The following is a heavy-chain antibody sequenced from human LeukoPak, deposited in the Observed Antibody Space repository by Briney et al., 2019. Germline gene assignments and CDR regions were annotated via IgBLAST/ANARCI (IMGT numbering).Heavy chain of an antibody. J-gene: IGHJ4*02. CDR3: ARDVYTGRYYLDY. Sequence: GGSLRLSCAASGFTVSSSYMSWVRQAPGKGLEWVSVSYSGGSTYYADSVKGRFSISRDNSKNMLYLQMNSLRAEDTAVYYCARDVYTGRYYLDYWGQGTLVTVSS. CDR2: SYSGGST. D-gene: IGHD1-26*01. CDR1: GFTVSSSY. V-gene: IGHV3-53*01.